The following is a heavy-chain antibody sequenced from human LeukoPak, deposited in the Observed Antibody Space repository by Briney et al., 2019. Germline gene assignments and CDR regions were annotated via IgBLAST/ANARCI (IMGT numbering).Heavy chain of an antibody. CDR3: AKDRGDYTNWFDP. CDR2: IRYDGSNK. CDR1: GFIFSSFG. J-gene: IGHJ5*02. Sequence: GGSLRLSCAASGFIFSSFGMHWVRQAPGKGLEWVAFIRYDGSNKYYADSVKGRFTISRDNSKNTLYLQMNSPRAEDTAIYYCAKDRGDYTNWFDPWGQGTLVTVSS. D-gene: IGHD4-17*01. V-gene: IGHV3-30*02.